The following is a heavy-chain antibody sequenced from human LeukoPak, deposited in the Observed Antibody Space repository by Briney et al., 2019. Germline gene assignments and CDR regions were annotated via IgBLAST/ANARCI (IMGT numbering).Heavy chain of an antibody. D-gene: IGHD1-26*01. CDR3: ASEPQSFSGSYYAVSRHWAFDI. V-gene: IGHV4-31*03. CDR2: IYYSGST. Sequence: SETLSLTCTVSGGSISSGGYYWSWIRQHPGKGLEWIGYIYYSGSTYYNPSLKSRVTMSVDTSKNQFSLKLSSVTAADTAVYYCASEPQSFSGSYYAVSRHWAFDIWGQGTMVTVSS. J-gene: IGHJ3*02. CDR1: GGSISSGGYY.